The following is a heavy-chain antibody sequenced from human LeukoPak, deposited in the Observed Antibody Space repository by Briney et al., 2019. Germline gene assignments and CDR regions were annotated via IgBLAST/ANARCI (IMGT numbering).Heavy chain of an antibody. J-gene: IGHJ3*02. CDR2: IYYSGST. D-gene: IGHD3-22*01. V-gene: IGHV4-59*01. Sequence: SETLSLTCTVSGGSIGTFYWSWIRQPPGKGLEWIGFIYYSGSTNYNPSLKSRVTMSLDTSKNQFSLKLSSVTAADTAVYYCARDRGDRYDSSGYSSIDVFDMGGQGTTVTVS. CDR3: ARDRGDRYDSSGYSSIDVFDM. CDR1: GGSIGTFY.